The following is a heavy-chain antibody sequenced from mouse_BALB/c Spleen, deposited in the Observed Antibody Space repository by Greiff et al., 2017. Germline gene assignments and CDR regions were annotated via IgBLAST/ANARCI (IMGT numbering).Heavy chain of an antibody. V-gene: IGHV5-17*02. CDR2: ISSGSSTI. CDR1: GFTFSSFG. J-gene: IGHJ4*01. D-gene: IGHD2-4*01. CDR3: ARSDYDRAMDY. Sequence: EVKLMESGGGLVQPGGSRKLSCAASGFTFSSFGMHWVRQAPEKGLEWVAYISSGSSTIYYADTVKGRFTISRDNPKNTLFLQMTSLRSEDTAMYYCARSDYDRAMDYWGQGTSVTVSS.